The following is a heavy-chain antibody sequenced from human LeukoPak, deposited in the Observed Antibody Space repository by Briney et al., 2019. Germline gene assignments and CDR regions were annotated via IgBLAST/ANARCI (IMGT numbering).Heavy chain of an antibody. J-gene: IGHJ5*02. V-gene: IGHV1-69*13. CDR2: IIPIFGTA. D-gene: IGHD2-15*01. CDR3: ARAADIVVVVAAFGPNWFDP. CDR1: GYTFTGYY. Sequence: SVKVSCKASGYTFTGYYMHWVRQAPGQGLEWMGGIIPIFGTANYAQKFQGRVTITADESTSTAYMELSSLRSEDTAVYYCARAADIVVVVAAFGPNWFDPWGQGTLVTVSS.